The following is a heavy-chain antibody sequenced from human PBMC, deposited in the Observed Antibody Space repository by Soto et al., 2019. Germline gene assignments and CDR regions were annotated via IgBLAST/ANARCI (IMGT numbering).Heavy chain of an antibody. V-gene: IGHV6-1*01. Sequence: QTLSLTCAISGDSVSSNIVTWDWIRLSPSRGLEWLGRTYYRSQWFNDYAVSVKSRMTINPDTSNNQFSLQLNSVTPDDTAVYYCARLIGNSWLDSWGQGTLVTSPQ. CDR3: ARLIGNSWLDS. CDR1: GDSVSSNIVT. D-gene: IGHD2-8*01. J-gene: IGHJ5*01. CDR2: TYYRSQWFN.